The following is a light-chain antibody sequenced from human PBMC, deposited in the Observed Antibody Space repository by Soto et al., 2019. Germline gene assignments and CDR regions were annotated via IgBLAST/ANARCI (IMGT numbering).Light chain of an antibody. Sequence: QSALTQPPSASGTPGRRVTISCSGTSSSFESNYVYWYQQLPGTAPRLLIYRNNQRPSGVPDRFSGSKSGTSASLAISALRSEDEADYYCGTWDSSLSAGRVFGGGTQLTVL. V-gene: IGLV1-47*01. J-gene: IGLJ3*02. CDR2: RNN. CDR1: SSSFESNY. CDR3: GTWDSSLSAGRV.